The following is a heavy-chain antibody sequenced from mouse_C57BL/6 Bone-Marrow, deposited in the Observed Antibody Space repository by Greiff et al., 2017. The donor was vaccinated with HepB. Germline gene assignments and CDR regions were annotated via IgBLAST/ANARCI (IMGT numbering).Heavy chain of an antibody. Sequence: VQLQQPGAELVKPGASVTLSCKASGYTFTSYWMQWVKQRPGQGLEWIGGIDPSASYTNYNQKFKGKAILTVDTSSSTAYMQRSSLPSEDAAVYYCARNLSGVWGTGTTVTVSS. CDR2: IDPSASYT. J-gene: IGHJ1*03. V-gene: IGHV1-50*01. CDR1: GYTFTSYW. CDR3: ARNLSGV.